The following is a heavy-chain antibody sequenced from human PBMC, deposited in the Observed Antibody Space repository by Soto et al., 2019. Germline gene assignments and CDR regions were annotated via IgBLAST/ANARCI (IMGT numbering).Heavy chain of an antibody. J-gene: IGHJ4*02. CDR2: INAGNGNT. D-gene: IGHD6-13*01. CDR3: ARDYKKGSSWDY. CDR1: GYTFTIYA. Sequence: ASVKVSCKASGYTFTIYAMHWVLQAPGQRLEWMGWINAGNGNTKYSQKFQGRVTITRDTSASTAYMELSSLRSEDTAVYYCARDYKKGSSWDYWGQGTLVTVSS. V-gene: IGHV1-3*01.